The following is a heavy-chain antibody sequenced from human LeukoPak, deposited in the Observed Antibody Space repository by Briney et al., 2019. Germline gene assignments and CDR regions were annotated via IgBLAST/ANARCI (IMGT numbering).Heavy chain of an antibody. D-gene: IGHD3-22*01. CDR3: ARESNSGYYLSY. J-gene: IGHJ4*02. V-gene: IGHV3-66*01. CDR1: GFTYTDYS. CDR2: IYSDGRT. Sequence: GGSLRLSCSASGFTYTDYSMSWVRQVPGKGLEWVSVIYSDGRTFYADSVKGRFTISRDNSKNTLYLQMNSLRAEDTAVYYCARESNSGYYLSYWGQGTLVTVSS.